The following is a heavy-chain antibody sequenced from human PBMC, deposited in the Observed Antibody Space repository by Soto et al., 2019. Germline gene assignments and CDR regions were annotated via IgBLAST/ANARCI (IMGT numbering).Heavy chain of an antibody. CDR2: ISGSGGST. D-gene: IGHD6-19*01. CDR1: GFTFSSYA. Sequence: PGGSLILSCAASGFTFSSYAMSWVRQAPGKGLEWVSAISGSGGSTYYADSVKGRFTISRDNSKNTLYLQMNSLRAEDTAVYYCAKDIAVANSPDYWGQGTLVTVSS. V-gene: IGHV3-23*01. J-gene: IGHJ4*02. CDR3: AKDIAVANSPDY.